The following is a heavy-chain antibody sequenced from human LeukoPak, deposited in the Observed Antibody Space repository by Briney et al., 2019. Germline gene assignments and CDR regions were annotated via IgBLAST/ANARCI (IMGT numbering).Heavy chain of an antibody. CDR3: ARGGVPAANYYYYMDV. D-gene: IGHD2-2*01. J-gene: IGHJ6*03. V-gene: IGHV1-69*06. CDR2: FIPIFGTA. Sequence: SVKVSCKASGYTFTSYAMHWVRQPHGQGLEWLGGFIPIFGTANYAQKFQGRVTITAAKSTSTAYMELRSLRSDDTAVYYCARGGVPAANYYYYMDVWGKGTTVTVSS. CDR1: GYTFTSYA.